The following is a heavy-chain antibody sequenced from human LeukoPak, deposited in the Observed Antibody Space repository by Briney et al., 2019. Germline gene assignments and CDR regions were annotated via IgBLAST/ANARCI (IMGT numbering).Heavy chain of an antibody. V-gene: IGHV1-69*04. CDR2: IIPILGIA. CDR1: GGTFSSYA. D-gene: IGHD5-12*01. CDR3: ASESRYSGYER. Sequence: GASVKVSCKASGGTFSSYAISWVRQAPGQRLAWMGRIIPILGIANYAQKFQGRVTITADKSTSTAYMELSSLRSEDTAVYYCASESRYSGYERWGQGTLVTVSS. J-gene: IGHJ4*02.